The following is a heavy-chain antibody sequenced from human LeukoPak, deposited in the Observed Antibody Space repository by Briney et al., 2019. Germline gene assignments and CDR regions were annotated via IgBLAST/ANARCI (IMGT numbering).Heavy chain of an antibody. CDR2: ISSSSRNT. Sequence: GGSLRLSCAVSGFTFSTYSMTWVRQAPGKGLEWVSSISSSSRNTYYTDSVKGRFTISRDNAKNSLYLQMSSLRAEDTAVYYCAKGYGGSWYFDYWGQGTLVTVSS. J-gene: IGHJ4*02. D-gene: IGHD6-13*01. CDR3: AKGYGGSWYFDY. CDR1: GFTFSTYS. V-gene: IGHV3-21*01.